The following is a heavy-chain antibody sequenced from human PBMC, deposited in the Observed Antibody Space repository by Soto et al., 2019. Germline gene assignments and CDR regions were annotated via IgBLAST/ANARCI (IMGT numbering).Heavy chain of an antibody. J-gene: IGHJ4*02. Sequence: GGSLRLSCAASGFTFSSYAMSWVRQAPGKGLEWVSAISGSGGSTYYADSVKGRFTISRDNSKNTLYLQMYSLRAEDTAVYYCAKDGEYYDTSGLGNYFDYWGQGTLVTVSS. CDR1: GFTFSSYA. D-gene: IGHD3-22*01. CDR3: AKDGEYYDTSGLGNYFDY. V-gene: IGHV3-23*01. CDR2: ISGSGGST.